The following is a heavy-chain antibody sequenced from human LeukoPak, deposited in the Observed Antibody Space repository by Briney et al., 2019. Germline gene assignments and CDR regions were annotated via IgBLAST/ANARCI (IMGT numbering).Heavy chain of an antibody. D-gene: IGHD5-18*01. Sequence: ASVKVSCKASGYTFTGYYMHWVRQAPGQGLEWMGWINPNSGGTNYAQKFQGWVTMTRDTSISTAYMELSRLRSDDTAVYYCARDGPIRLWLSVHRYYYYGMDVWGQGTTVTVSS. J-gene: IGHJ6*02. CDR1: GYTFTGYY. CDR2: INPNSGGT. CDR3: ARDGPIRLWLSVHRYYYYGMDV. V-gene: IGHV1-2*04.